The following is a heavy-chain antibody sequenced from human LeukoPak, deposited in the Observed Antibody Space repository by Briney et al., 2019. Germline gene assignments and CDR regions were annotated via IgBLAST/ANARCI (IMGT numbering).Heavy chain of an antibody. Sequence: GGSLRLSCTDSGSNFHYYNMHWVRQAPGTGLEGVSLISSSGALIYYADSVKGRFTTSRDNARNSLPLPMNSLRVEDTAIYFCARDVNILYLTSWGQGTLVTV. CDR1: GSNFHYYN. V-gene: IGHV3-21*01. CDR2: ISSSGALI. D-gene: IGHD2-8*01. CDR3: ARDVNILYLTS. J-gene: IGHJ4*02.